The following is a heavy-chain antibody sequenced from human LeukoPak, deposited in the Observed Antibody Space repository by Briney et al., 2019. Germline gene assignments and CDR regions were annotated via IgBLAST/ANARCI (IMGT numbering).Heavy chain of an antibody. CDR1: EFTFDGYT. CDR2: ISSNSNYI. CDR3: ATDSSGWY. V-gene: IGHV3-21*01. Sequence: GGSLRLSCAAPEFTFDGYTMNWVRQAPGKGLEWVSAISSNSNYIYYADSVKGRFTISRDNAKNLVFLQMNSLRAEDTALYYCATDSSGWYWGQGTLVTVSS. J-gene: IGHJ4*02. D-gene: IGHD6-19*01.